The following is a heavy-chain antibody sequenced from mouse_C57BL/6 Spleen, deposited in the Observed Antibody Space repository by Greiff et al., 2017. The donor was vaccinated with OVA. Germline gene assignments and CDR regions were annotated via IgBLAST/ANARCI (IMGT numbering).Heavy chain of an antibody. CDR1: GYTFTDYE. J-gene: IGHJ3*01. Sequence: VQLVESGAELVRPGASVTLSCKASGYTFTDYEMHWVKQTPVHGLEWIGAIDPETGGTAYNQKFKGKAILTADKSSSTAYMELRSLTSEDSAVYYCTNYAWFAYWGQGTLVTVSA. CDR3: TNYAWFAY. CDR2: IDPETGGT. V-gene: IGHV1-15*01. D-gene: IGHD2-4*01.